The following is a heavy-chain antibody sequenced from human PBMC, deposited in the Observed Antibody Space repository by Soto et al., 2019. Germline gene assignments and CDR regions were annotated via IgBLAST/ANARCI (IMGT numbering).Heavy chain of an antibody. CDR2: LYTRGTT. D-gene: IGHD3-16*01. V-gene: IGHV4-4*07. J-gene: IGHJ4*02. CDR3: AKGGTYYFDS. Sequence: SETLSLTCSVSGASISNFYWSWIRQSAGKGLEWIGRLYTRGTTDYNPSLKSRVTMSIDTSKNRVSLSLTSATAADTAVYYCAKGGTYYFDSWGQGIVVTVPQ. CDR1: GASISNFY.